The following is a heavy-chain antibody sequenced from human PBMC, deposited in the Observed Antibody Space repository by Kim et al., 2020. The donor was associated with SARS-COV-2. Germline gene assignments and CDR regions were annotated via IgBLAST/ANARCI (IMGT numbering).Heavy chain of an antibody. Sequence: GESLKISCKGSGYSFTSYWIGWVRQMPGKGLEWMGIIYPGDSDTRYSPSFQGQVTISADKSISTAYLQWSSLKASDTAMYYCARGPCSSTSCYVTSLPYFDYWGQGTLVTVSS. CDR1: GYSFTSYW. V-gene: IGHV5-51*01. CDR2: IYPGDSDT. CDR3: ARGPCSSTSCYVTSLPYFDY. J-gene: IGHJ4*02. D-gene: IGHD2-2*01.